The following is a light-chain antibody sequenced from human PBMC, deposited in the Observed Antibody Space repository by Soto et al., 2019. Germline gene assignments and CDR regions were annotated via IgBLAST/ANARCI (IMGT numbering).Light chain of an antibody. Sequence: IVMTPSPATLSVSPVERATLSCRASQSVSSKLAWYQQKPGQPPRLLIYDASNRATGVPDRFIGSGSGTEFTLTITSLQSEDFAVYDRQRYSDWPPWTFGQGTKVDIK. CDR2: DAS. V-gene: IGKV3-15*01. CDR3: QRYSDWPPWT. J-gene: IGKJ1*01. CDR1: QSVSSK.